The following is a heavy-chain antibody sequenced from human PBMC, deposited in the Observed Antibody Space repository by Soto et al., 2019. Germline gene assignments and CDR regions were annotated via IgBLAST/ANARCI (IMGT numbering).Heavy chain of an antibody. CDR2: ISFDGSNK. Sequence: PGGSLRLSCAASGFTFSNYAMHWVRQAPGNGLEWVAVISFDGSNKYYADSVKGRFTISRDNSKNTVFLQMNSLRPEDTAVYYCARDRSGDMATITDYWGQGTLVTVSS. CDR1: GFTFSNYA. D-gene: IGHD5-12*01. CDR3: ARDRSGDMATITDY. V-gene: IGHV3-30-3*01. J-gene: IGHJ4*02.